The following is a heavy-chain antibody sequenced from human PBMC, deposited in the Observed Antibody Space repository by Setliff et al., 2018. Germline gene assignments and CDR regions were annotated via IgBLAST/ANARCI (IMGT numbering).Heavy chain of an antibody. CDR2: ISSSTWI. J-gene: IGHJ1*01. CDR1: GFSFKSYS. D-gene: IGHD3-10*01. V-gene: IGHV3-21*05. Sequence: PGGSLRLSCAASGFSFKSYSMNWVRQAPGKGLEWISYISSSTWIYYADSVKGRFTISRDNAKNSLFLQMNNLRAEDTALYYCASSSGWIPWIQHWGPGTLVTVSS. CDR3: ASSSGWIPWIQH.